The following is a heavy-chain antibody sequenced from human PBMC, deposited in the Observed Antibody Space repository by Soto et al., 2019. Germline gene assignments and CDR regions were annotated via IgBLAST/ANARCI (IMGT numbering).Heavy chain of an antibody. CDR1: GGSISSYY. D-gene: IGHD3-10*01. CDR2: IFSSGST. CDR3: ARRYGGGFDY. V-gene: IGHV4-59*08. Sequence: QVQLLESGPGLVKPSETLSLTCTVSGGSISSYYWRWIRQPPGKGLEWIGYIFSSGSTTYNPSLKSRVTISVDTSKNQFSLKLSSVTAADTAVYYCARRYGGGFDYWGQGTLVTVSS. J-gene: IGHJ4*02.